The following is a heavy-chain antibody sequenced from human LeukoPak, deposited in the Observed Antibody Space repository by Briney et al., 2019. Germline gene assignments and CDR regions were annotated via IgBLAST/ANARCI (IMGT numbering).Heavy chain of an antibody. CDR3: ARELGWLYYFDY. J-gene: IGHJ4*02. CDR1: GFTFSSYW. CDR2: INSDGSST. V-gene: IGHV3-74*01. D-gene: IGHD5-24*01. Sequence: PGGSLRLSCAASGFTFSSYWMHWVRQAPGKGLVWVSRINSDGSSTSYADSVKGRFTVSRDNPKNTLYLQMNSLRAEDTAVYYCARELGWLYYFDYWGQGTLVTVSS.